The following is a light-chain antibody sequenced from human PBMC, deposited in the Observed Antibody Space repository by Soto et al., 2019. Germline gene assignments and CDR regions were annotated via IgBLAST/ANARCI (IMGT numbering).Light chain of an antibody. CDR1: QSVSSN. CDR2: GAS. CDR3: QQYNNWPLT. Sequence: GMSQSPATLSVSPGERATLYCRASQSVSSNLAWYQQKPGQAPRLLIYGASTRATGIPARFSGSGSGTEFTLTISSLQSEDFAVYYCQQYNNWPLTFGGGTNVDIK. J-gene: IGKJ4*01. V-gene: IGKV3-15*01.